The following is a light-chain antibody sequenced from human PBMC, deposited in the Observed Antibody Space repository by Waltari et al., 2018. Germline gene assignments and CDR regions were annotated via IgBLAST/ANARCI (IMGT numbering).Light chain of an antibody. CDR1: QSVGSNY. CDR3: QQYGTSSS. Sequence: ELVLTQYPGTLSLSPGERAPLSCRASQSVGSNYLVWYQQKPGQAPRLLIYGASSRATGIPDRFTGSGSGTDFTLTISRLEPEDFAVYYCQQYGTSSSFGQGTRLEIK. V-gene: IGKV3-20*01. CDR2: GAS. J-gene: IGKJ5*01.